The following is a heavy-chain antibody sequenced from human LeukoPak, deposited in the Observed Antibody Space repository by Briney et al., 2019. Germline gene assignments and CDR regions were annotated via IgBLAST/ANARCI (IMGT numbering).Heavy chain of an antibody. CDR2: MNPNSGNT. CDR3: ARGNSGGYLWMPYYCYYMDV. Sequence: ASVKVSCKASGYTFTSYDINWVRQATGQGLEWMGWMNPNSGNTGYAQKFQGRVTMTRNTSISTAYMELSSLRSEDTAVYYCARGNSGGYLWMPYYCYYMDVWGKGTTVTISS. CDR1: GYTFTSYD. V-gene: IGHV1-8*01. J-gene: IGHJ6*03. D-gene: IGHD1-26*01.